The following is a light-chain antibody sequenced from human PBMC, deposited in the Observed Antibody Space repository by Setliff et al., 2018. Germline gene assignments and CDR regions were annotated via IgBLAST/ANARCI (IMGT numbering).Light chain of an antibody. V-gene: IGLV2-11*01. CDR2: DVS. CDR1: SSDVGGYNY. CDR3: SSYTSSSIFDV. J-gene: IGLJ1*01. Sequence: QSALAQPRSVSGSPGQPVTISCTGTSSDVGGYNYVSWYQQHPGKAPKLMIYDVSKRPSGVPDRFSGSKSGNTASLTISGLQAEDEADYYCSSYTSSSIFDVFGTGTKVTVL.